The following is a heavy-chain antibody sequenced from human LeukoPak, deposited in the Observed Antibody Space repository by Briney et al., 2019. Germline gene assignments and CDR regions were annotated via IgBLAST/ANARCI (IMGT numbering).Heavy chain of an antibody. CDR1: GGSFSGYY. J-gene: IGHJ4*02. D-gene: IGHD3-3*01. CDR2: INHSGST. V-gene: IGHV4-34*01. Sequence: SETLSLTCAVYGGSFSGYYWSWIRQPPGKGLEWIGEINHSGSTNYNPSLKSRVTISVDTSKNQFSLKLSSVTAADTAVYYCARFHDFWSGYSDCWGQGTLVTVSS. CDR3: ARFHDFWSGYSDC.